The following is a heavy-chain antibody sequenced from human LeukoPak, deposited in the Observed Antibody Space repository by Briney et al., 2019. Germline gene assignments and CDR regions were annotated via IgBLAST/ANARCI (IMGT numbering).Heavy chain of an antibody. J-gene: IGHJ4*02. Sequence: GASVKVSCKVSGYTLTELSMHWVRQAPGKGLEWMGGFDPEDGETIYAQKFQGRVTMTEDTSTDTAYMELSSLRSEDTAVYYCATYYLGYCTNGVCYGFDYWGQGTLVTVSS. CDR1: GYTLTELS. D-gene: IGHD2-8*01. CDR2: FDPEDGET. V-gene: IGHV1-24*01. CDR3: ATYYLGYCTNGVCYGFDY.